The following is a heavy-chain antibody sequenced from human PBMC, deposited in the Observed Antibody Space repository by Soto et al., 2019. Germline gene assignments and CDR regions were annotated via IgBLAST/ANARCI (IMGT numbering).Heavy chain of an antibody. J-gene: IGHJ4*02. CDR2: IYYSGST. Sequence: SETLSLTCTVSGGSISSYYWSWIRQPPGKGLEWIGYIYYSGSTNYNPSLKSRVTISVDTSKNQFSLKLSSVTAADTAVYYCARDLGSNYFDYWGQGTLVTVSS. V-gene: IGHV4-59*01. CDR3: ARDLGSNYFDY. CDR1: GGSISSYY. D-gene: IGHD5-12*01.